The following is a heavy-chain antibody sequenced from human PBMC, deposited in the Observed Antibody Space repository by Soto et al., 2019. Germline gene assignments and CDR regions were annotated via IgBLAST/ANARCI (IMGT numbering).Heavy chain of an antibody. CDR2: IYYSGST. J-gene: IGHJ3*02. D-gene: IGHD3-22*01. CDR1: AGSISSYY. Sequence: QVQLQESGPGLVKPSETLSLTCTISAGSISSYYWSWIRQPPGKGLECIGYIYYSGSTNYNPSLKTRVTISVDTSSSQFVLKLSSVTAADSAVYYCARGYYYQSSGSYSDAFDIWGQGTMVTVSS. CDR3: ARGYYYQSSGSYSDAFDI. V-gene: IGHV4-59*12.